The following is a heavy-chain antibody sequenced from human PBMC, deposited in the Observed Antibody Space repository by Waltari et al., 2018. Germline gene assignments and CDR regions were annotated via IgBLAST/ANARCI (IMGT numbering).Heavy chain of an antibody. J-gene: IGHJ4*02. D-gene: IGHD5-12*01. Sequence: QVQLQESGPGLVKPSQTLSLTCTVSGGSISSGSYYWSWIRQPAGKGLEWIGYIYTRGSTNYNPSLKSRVTISVDTSKNQFSLKLSSVTAADTAVYYCARAWTSPDYWGQGTLVTVSS. CDR3: ARAWTSPDY. V-gene: IGHV4-61*09. CDR2: IYTRGST. CDR1: GGSISSGSYY.